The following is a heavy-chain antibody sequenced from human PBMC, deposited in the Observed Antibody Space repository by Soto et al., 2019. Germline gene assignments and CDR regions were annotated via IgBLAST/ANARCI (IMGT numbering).Heavy chain of an antibody. CDR3: ARADSSGRGYNGGY. CDR2: INPNSGGT. CDR1: GYTFTGYY. Sequence: ASVKVSCKASGYTFTGYYMHWVRQAPGQGLEWMGWINPNSGGTNYAQKFQGWVTMTRDTSISTAYMELSRLRSDDTAVYYCARADSSGRGYNGGYWGQGTLVTVSS. D-gene: IGHD1-1*01. V-gene: IGHV1-2*04. J-gene: IGHJ4*02.